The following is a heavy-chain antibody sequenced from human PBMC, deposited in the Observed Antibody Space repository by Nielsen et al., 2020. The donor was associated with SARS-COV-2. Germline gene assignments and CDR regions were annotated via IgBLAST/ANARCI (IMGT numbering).Heavy chain of an antibody. CDR3: ARHLRYCTNGVCYGTYYYGMDV. CDR1: GYSFTSYW. Sequence: KVSCKGSGYSFTSYWIGWVRQMPGKGLEWMGIIYPGDSDTRYSPSFQGQVTISADKSISTAYLQWSSLKASDTAMYYCARHLRYCTNGVCYGTYYYGMDVWGQGTTVTVSS. V-gene: IGHV5-51*01. D-gene: IGHD2-8*01. CDR2: IYPGDSDT. J-gene: IGHJ6*02.